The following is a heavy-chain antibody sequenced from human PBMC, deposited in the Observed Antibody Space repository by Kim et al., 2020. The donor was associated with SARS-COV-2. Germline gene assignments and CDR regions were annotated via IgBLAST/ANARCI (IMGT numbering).Heavy chain of an antibody. Sequence: ASVKVSCKASGYTFTSYGISWARQAPGQGLEWMGWISAYNGNTNYAQKLQGRVTMTTDTSTSTAYMELRSLRSDDTAVYYCARETYYYGLGSYSLQYYFDYWGQGTLVTVSS. CDR2: ISAYNGNT. D-gene: IGHD3-10*01. J-gene: IGHJ4*02. V-gene: IGHV1-18*01. CDR1: GYTFTSYG. CDR3: ARETYYYGLGSYSLQYYFDY.